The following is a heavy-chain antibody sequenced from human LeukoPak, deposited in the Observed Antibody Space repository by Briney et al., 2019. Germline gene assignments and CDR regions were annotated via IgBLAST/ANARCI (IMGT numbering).Heavy chain of an antibody. CDR1: GFIFSNAW. CDR3: NTVSVVVVSTTGGTF. V-gene: IGHV3-15*01. Sequence: PGGSLRLSCAASGFIFSNAWMSWVRQDPGKGLEWVGRIKSKTDGGTIDYAAPVKGRFTISRDDSKNTLYLQMNSLKTEDTGVYYCNTVSVVVVSTTGGTFWGQGTLVTVSS. CDR2: IKSKTDGGTI. D-gene: IGHD2-15*01. J-gene: IGHJ4*02.